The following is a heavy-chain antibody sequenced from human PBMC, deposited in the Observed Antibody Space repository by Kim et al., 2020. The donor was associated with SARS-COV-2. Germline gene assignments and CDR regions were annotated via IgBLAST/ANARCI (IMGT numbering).Heavy chain of an antibody. D-gene: IGHD3-3*01. J-gene: IGHJ4*02. Sequence: AQKIQGRVTMTTDTSTSTAYMERRSLRSDDTAVYYCARGSYLEWLYYFDYWGQGTLVTVSS. V-gene: IGHV1-18*01. CDR3: ARGSYLEWLYYFDY.